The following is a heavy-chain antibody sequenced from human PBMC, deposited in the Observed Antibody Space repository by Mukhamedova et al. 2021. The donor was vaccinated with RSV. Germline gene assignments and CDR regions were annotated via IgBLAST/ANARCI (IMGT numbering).Heavy chain of an antibody. CDR3: AKKYCSGNGCFPLPLGN. CDR2: ISAGGDII. CDR1: YG. D-gene: IGHD2-2*01. V-gene: IGHV3-23*01. Sequence: YGMNWVRQAPGKGLEWVSVISAGGDIIAYADSVKGRFTVSRDNSKNTLFLQMNSLRAEDTAVYHSAKKYCSGNGCFPLPLGNWGQG. J-gene: IGHJ4*02.